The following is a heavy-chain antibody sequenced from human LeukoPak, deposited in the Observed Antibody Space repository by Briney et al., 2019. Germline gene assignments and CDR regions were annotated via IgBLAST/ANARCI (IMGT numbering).Heavy chain of an antibody. V-gene: IGHV1-18*01. J-gene: IGHJ4*02. CDR1: GGTFSSYA. Sequence: GASVKVSCKASGGTFSSYAISWVRQAPGQGLEWMGWISVYNSNTNYAQKLQGRVTMTTDTSTSTAYMELRSLRSDDTAVYYCARDYTVRQVVADYWGQGTLVTVSS. CDR2: ISVYNSNT. CDR3: ARDYTVRQVVADY. D-gene: IGHD2-2*01.